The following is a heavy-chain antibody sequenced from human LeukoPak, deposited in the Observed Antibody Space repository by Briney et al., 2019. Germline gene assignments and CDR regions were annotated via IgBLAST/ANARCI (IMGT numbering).Heavy chain of an antibody. CDR2: ISPTNGDT. V-gene: IGHV1-2*02. CDR3: VRDGLNWNYDY. Sequence: ATVKVSCKTSGYTFTGYYMHWVRQAPGQGLEWMGWISPTNGDTRYAQKFQGRVAMTRDTSISTAYMELSRLRSDDTAVYYCVRDGLNWNYDYWGQGTLVAVSS. CDR1: GYTFTGYY. D-gene: IGHD1-7*01. J-gene: IGHJ4*02.